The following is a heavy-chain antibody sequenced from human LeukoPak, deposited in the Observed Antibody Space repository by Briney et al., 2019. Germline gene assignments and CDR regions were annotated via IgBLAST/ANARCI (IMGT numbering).Heavy chain of an antibody. CDR3: ARDWKDPAAFDI. V-gene: IGHV5-51*01. CDR2: INPGDTDT. CDR1: GYTFTSYW. J-gene: IGHJ3*02. D-gene: IGHD1-1*01. Sequence: GESLKISCKASGYTFTSYWIGWVRQMPGKGLEWMAIINPGDTDTRYSTSFEGQVTISADKSIGTAYLQWSSLKASDTAMYYCARDWKDPAAFDIWGQGTMVTVIS.